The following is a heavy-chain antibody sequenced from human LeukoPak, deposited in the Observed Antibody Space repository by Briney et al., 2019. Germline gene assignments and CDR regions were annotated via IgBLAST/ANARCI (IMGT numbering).Heavy chain of an antibody. CDR2: INAGNGNT. CDR3: ARDGEDVEMATIMFGDY. CDR1: GYTFTSYA. V-gene: IGHV1-3*01. J-gene: IGHJ4*02. D-gene: IGHD5-24*01. Sequence: ASVKVSCRASGYTFTSYAMHWVRQAPGQRLEWMGWINAGNGNTKYSQKFQGRVTITRDTSASTAYMELSSLRSEDTAVYYCARDGEDVEMATIMFGDYWGQGTLVTVSS.